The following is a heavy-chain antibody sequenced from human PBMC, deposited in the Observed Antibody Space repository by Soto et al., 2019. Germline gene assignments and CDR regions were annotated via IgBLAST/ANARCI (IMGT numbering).Heavy chain of an antibody. CDR3: ARKGTETFDY. V-gene: IGHV3-7*01. CDR2: IKQDGSEK. J-gene: IGHJ4*02. Sequence: GGSLRLSCAASGFTFSSYWMSWVRQAPGKGLEWVANIKQDGSEKSYVDSMKGRFTISRENAKYSLYLQMNSLRAEASAVYYCARKGTETFDYWGQGTLVTVSS. CDR1: GFTFSSYW. D-gene: IGHD1-7*01.